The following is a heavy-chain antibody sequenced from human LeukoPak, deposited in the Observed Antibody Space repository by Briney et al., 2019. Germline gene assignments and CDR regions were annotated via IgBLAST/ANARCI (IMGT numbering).Heavy chain of an antibody. CDR1: GDPISSGGYY. CDR2: IYYSGST. D-gene: IGHD3-22*01. Sequence: MSSETLSLTCTVAGDPISSGGYYWSWIRQHPGKGLEWIGYIYYSGSTYYNPSLKSRVTISVDTSKNHFSLKLSPVTAADTAIYYCATPSYDNSGYYYFNYWGQGTLVTVSS. V-gene: IGHV4-31*03. CDR3: ATPSYDNSGYYYFNY. J-gene: IGHJ4*02.